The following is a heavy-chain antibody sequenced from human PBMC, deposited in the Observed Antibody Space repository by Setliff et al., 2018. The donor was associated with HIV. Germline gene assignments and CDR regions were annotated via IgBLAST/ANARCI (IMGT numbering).Heavy chain of an antibody. CDR1: GGSISSNNW. V-gene: IGHV4-4*02. D-gene: IGHD3-10*01. CDR2: IYYSGST. J-gene: IGHJ6*03. CDR3: ARVYYYGSPHMDV. Sequence: SETLSLTCAVSGGSISSNNWWSWVRQPPGKGLEWIGHIYYSGSTYYNPSLKSRLAISVDTSKNQFSLKLSSVTAADTAVYYCARVYYYGSPHMDVWGKGTTVTVSS.